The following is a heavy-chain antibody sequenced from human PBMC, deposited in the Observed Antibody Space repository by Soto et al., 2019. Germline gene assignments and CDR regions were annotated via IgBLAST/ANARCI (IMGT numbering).Heavy chain of an antibody. Sequence: GASVKVSCKASGDTFSTYTITWMRQAPGQGLEWMGGIIPRSATSNYAQKFQGRVTITADESTNTAYMELSSLRSEDTAVYYCAMGLAYCISGTCSFDFWGQGPQVTVSS. CDR2: IIPRSATS. D-gene: IGHD2-21*01. J-gene: IGHJ4*02. V-gene: IGHV1-69*13. CDR1: GDTFSTYT. CDR3: AMGLAYCISGTCSFDF.